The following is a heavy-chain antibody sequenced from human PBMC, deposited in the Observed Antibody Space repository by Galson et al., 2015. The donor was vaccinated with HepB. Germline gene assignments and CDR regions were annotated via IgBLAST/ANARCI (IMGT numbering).Heavy chain of an antibody. J-gene: IGHJ3*02. CDR3: ATDNPPLVAFDN. D-gene: IGHD2-21*01. V-gene: IGHV1-24*01. Sequence: SVKVSCKVSGYTLTELSMHWVRQAPGKGLEWMGGFDPEDGETIYAQKFQGRVTMTEDTSTDTAYMELSSLRSEDTAVYYCATDNPPLVAFDNWGQGTMVTVSS. CDR2: FDPEDGET. CDR1: GYTLTELS.